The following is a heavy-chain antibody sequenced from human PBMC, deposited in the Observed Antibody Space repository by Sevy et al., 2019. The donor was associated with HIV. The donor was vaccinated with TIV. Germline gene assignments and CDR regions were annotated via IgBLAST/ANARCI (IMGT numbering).Heavy chain of an antibody. V-gene: IGHV3-49*03. J-gene: IGHJ3*02. CDR3: SREGSEGSVAQPDAFDI. D-gene: IGHD6-19*01. CDR1: GFTFGEYA. CDR2: IRSKTYGGTT. Sequence: GGSLRLSCTASGFTFGEYAMSWFRQAPGKGLEWVGFIRSKTYGGTTEYAASVKGRFTISRDDSKNIAYLQMNSLKTEDTAMYYCSREGSEGSVAQPDAFDIWGQGTMVTVSS.